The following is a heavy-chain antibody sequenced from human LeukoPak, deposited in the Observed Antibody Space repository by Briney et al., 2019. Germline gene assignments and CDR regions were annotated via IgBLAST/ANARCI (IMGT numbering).Heavy chain of an antibody. Sequence: ASVKVSCKASGYTFTGYYMHWVRQAPGQGLEWMGWINPNSGGTNYAQKFQGRVTMTRDTSISTAYMELSRLRSDDTAVYYCARGGENYYYDSSGYYFLYWGQGTLVTVSS. CDR3: ARGGENYYYDSSGYYFLY. CDR2: INPNSGGT. CDR1: GYTFTGYY. J-gene: IGHJ4*02. V-gene: IGHV1-2*02. D-gene: IGHD3-22*01.